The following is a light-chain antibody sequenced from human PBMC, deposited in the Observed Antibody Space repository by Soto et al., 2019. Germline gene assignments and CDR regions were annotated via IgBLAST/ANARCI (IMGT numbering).Light chain of an antibody. CDR3: ASWDDSQNVVL. CDR1: SSDIGVYNY. J-gene: IGLJ2*01. CDR2: EVS. V-gene: IGLV2-8*01. Sequence: QSALTQPPSASGSPGQSVTISCTGTSSDIGVYNYVSWYQQHPGKAPKLMLYEVSKRPSGVPDRFSGSKSGNTASLTVSGLQAEDEADYFCASWDDSQNVVLFGGGTKLTVL.